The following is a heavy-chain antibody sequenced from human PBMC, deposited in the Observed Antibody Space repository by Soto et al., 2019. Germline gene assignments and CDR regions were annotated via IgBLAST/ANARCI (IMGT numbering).Heavy chain of an antibody. J-gene: IGHJ4*02. Sequence: NLSLACSVWGFSVSSCGYYLIRIRQHPGKGLEWIGYIYYSGSTYYHPSLKSRVTISVDTSKNQFSLKLSSVTAADTAVYYCARGGPTYSDFWSGSYQYCAQRTLVTVSS. V-gene: IGHV4-31*03. D-gene: IGHD3-3*01. CDR2: IYYSGST. CDR3: ARGGPTYSDFWSGSYQY. CDR1: GFSVSSCGYY.